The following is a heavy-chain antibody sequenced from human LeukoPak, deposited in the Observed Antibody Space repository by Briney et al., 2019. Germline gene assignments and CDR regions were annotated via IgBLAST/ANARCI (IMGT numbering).Heavy chain of an antibody. CDR3: ARGNAD. CDR2: ISYNGST. Sequence: SETLSLTCTVSGGSINSYYWSWIRQTPGKGLEWIGYISYNGSTNYNPSLKSRVTISLGTSKNQFFLKLNSVTAADTALYYCARGNADWGQGTLVTVSS. CDR1: GGSINSYY. V-gene: IGHV4-59*01. J-gene: IGHJ4*02.